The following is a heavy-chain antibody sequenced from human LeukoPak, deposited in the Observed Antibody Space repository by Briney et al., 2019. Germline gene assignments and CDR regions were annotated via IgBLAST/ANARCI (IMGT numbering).Heavy chain of an antibody. CDR1: GYTFTGYY. Sequence: AASVKVSCDASGYTFTGYYMHWVRQAPGQGLEWMGWINPNSGGTNYAQKFQGRVTMTRDTSISTAYMELSRLRSDDTAVYYCARDRLPTRWGIFLSPYYFDYWGQGTLVTVSS. CDR3: ARDRLPTRWGIFLSPYYFDY. V-gene: IGHV1-2*02. D-gene: IGHD2/OR15-2a*01. J-gene: IGHJ4*02. CDR2: INPNSGGT.